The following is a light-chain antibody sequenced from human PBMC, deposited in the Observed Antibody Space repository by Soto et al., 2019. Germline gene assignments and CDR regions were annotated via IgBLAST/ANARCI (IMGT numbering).Light chain of an antibody. CDR1: QSVSSSD. CDR3: QQYRRTPLT. CDR2: GAS. J-gene: IGKJ4*01. V-gene: IGKV3-20*01. Sequence: EVVLTQSPDTLSLSPGERATLSCRASQSVSSSDLAWYQQKPGQAPRLLIYGASSRATGIPDRFSGSGSGTHFTLTISRLDPEDFAVYYCQQYRRTPLTFGGGTKVEIK.